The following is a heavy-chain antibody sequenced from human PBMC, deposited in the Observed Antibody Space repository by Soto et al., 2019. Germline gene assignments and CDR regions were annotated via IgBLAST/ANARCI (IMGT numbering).Heavy chain of an antibody. Sequence: ASVKVSCKASGYTFTSYAMHWVRQAPGQRLEWMGWINAGNGNTKYSQKFQGRVTITRDTSASTAYMELSSLRSEDTAVYYCARDMDDILSGYSLNWFDTWGQGTLVTVSS. CDR3: ARDMDDILSGYSLNWFDT. D-gene: IGHD3-9*01. V-gene: IGHV1-3*01. CDR1: GYTFTSYA. CDR2: INAGNGNT. J-gene: IGHJ5*02.